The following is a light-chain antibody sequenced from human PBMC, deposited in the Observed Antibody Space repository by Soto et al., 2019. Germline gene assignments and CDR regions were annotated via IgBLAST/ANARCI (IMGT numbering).Light chain of an antibody. CDR1: QRLTSDY. V-gene: IGKV3-20*01. Sequence: EIVLTQSPGTLSLSPGETATLSCRASQRLTSDYLAWYQQKPGQAPRLLIFSASSRATGIPDKFSGSGSGTDFTLTINRLEPEDFAVYFCQQYDSTPPITFGQGTRLENK. CDR2: SAS. CDR3: QQYDSTPPIT. J-gene: IGKJ5*01.